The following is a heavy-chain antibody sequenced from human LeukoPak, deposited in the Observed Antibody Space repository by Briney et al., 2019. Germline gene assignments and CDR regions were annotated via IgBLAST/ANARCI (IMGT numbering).Heavy chain of an antibody. V-gene: IGHV3-30*04. CDR2: ILYDGRNK. D-gene: IGHD1-26*01. J-gene: IGHJ4*02. CDR3: ARDGARGTPV. Sequence: PGRDPRLFLAASGFPFMSYAMQRVRQAPGKGLERVAVILYDGRNKYYTDSVKGRFTISRDNSKYTLYLQMNSLRAEDTAVYYCARDGARGTPVWGQGTLVTVSS. CDR1: GFPFMSYA.